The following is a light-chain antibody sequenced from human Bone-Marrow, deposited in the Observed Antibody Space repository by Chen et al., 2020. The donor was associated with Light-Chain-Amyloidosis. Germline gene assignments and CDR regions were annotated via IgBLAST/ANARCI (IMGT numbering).Light chain of an antibody. J-gene: IGLJ3*02. CDR2: DVS. CDR1: SCDVGGYNF. CDR3: SSYTSSSTLE. Sequence: QSALTQPASVSGSPGQSITISCTGTSCDVGGYNFVSWYQQHPGKAPKLMIYDVSNRPSGVSNRFSGSKSGNTASLTISGLQAEDEADYYCSSYTSSSTLEFGGGTKLTVL. V-gene: IGLV2-14*01.